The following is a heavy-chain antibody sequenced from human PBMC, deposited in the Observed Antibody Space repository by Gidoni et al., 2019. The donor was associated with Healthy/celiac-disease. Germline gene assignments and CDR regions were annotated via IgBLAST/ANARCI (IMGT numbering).Heavy chain of an antibody. D-gene: IGHD6-13*01. CDR1: GFTFDDYA. CDR2: ISWNSGSI. J-gene: IGHJ6*02. V-gene: IGHV3-9*01. Sequence: EVQLVESGGGLVQPGRSLRLSCAASGFTFDDYAMHWVRQPPGKGLEWVSGISWNSGSIGYADSVKGRFTISRDNAKNSLYLQMNSLRAEDTALYYCAKALKPLPIDSSSWYPYYYYGMDVWGQGTTVTVSS. CDR3: AKALKPLPIDSSSWYPYYYYGMDV.